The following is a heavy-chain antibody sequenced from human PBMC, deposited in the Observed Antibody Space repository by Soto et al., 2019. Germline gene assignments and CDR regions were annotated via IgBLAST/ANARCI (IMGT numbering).Heavy chain of an antibody. Sequence: QVQLVQSGAEVKKPGASVKVSCKASGYXFXGYXXXXXXXXXXQGLEWLGWVSAHTGDSGYAQRFQGRVTLTTETSTSTAYMELRGLRSDDTAVYYCARPSTSYGDYGWSLAYWGQGTLVTVSS. D-gene: IGHD4-17*01. V-gene: IGHV1-18*01. CDR3: ARPSTSYGDYGWSLAY. CDR2: VSAHTGDS. J-gene: IGHJ4*02. CDR1: GYXFXGYX.